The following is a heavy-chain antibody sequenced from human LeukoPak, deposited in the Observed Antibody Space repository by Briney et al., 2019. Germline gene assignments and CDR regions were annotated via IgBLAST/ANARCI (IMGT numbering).Heavy chain of an antibody. D-gene: IGHD1-1*01. CDR3: AKGLERESRLEC. V-gene: IGHV3-23*01. CDR1: GFTFSSYA. J-gene: IGHJ4*02. CDR2: ISGSGGST. Sequence: GGSLRLSCAAPGFTFSSYAMSWVRQAPGKGLEWVSAISGSGGSTYYTDSLKGRFTISRDNSKNTLFLQMNSLRAEDTAIYYCAKGLERESRLECWGQGTLVTVSS.